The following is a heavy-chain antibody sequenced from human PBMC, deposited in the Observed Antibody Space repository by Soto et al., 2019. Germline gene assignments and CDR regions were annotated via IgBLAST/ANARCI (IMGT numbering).Heavy chain of an antibody. CDR2: IYYSGST. CDR3: ARDPEDSSGTFGYFDL. CDR1: GGSISSYY. Sequence: QVQLQESGPGLVKPSEILSLTCTVSGGSISSYYWSWIRQPPGKGLEWIGYIYYSGSTNYNPSLKSRVTISVDTSKNQFSLKLSSVTAADTAVYYCARDPEDSSGTFGYFDLWGRGTLVTVSS. V-gene: IGHV4-59*01. D-gene: IGHD3-22*01. J-gene: IGHJ2*01.